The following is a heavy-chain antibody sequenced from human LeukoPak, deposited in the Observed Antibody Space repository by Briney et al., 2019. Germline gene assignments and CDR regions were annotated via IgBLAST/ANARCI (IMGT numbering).Heavy chain of an antibody. V-gene: IGHV4-59*01. CDR2: IDYSGNT. CDR3: ARVGMGSFDI. D-gene: IGHD7-27*01. CDR1: GGSISTYY. Sequence: KTSETLSLTCTVSGGSISTYYWSWIRQSPGKGLEWIGYIDYSGNTNKKPSRKGRVTISIDTSKNQSSLKLNSVTTADTAVYHCARVGMGSFDIWGQGTMVTVSS. J-gene: IGHJ3*02.